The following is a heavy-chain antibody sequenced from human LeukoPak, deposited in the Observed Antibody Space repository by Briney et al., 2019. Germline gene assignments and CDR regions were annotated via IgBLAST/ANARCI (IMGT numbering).Heavy chain of an antibody. V-gene: IGHV4-59*01. J-gene: IGHJ4*02. CDR1: GGSLHNYY. CDR3: ARDRALGSGKYYFDY. D-gene: IGHD3-16*01. Sequence: SETLSLTCTVSGGSLHNYYWSWIRQPPGKGLEWIGYIDYSGSTNYNPSLKSRVTISVDTSQNQLSLKLSSVTAADTAVYYCARDRALGSGKYYFDYWGQGTLVTVSA. CDR2: IDYSGST.